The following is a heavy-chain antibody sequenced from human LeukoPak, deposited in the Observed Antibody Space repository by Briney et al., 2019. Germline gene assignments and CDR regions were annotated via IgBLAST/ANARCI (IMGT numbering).Heavy chain of an antibody. Sequence: GGSLRLSCTASGFIFSSYSLFWVRQAPGKGLERVATISYDGKSEYYADSVKGRFTVSRDNSKNTMFLQMNSLRLDDTSVYYCARDLVGDHLLWGQGTLVTVSS. CDR2: ISYDGKSE. D-gene: IGHD1-26*01. V-gene: IGHV3-30*03. CDR1: GFIFSSYS. J-gene: IGHJ4*02. CDR3: ARDLVGDHLL.